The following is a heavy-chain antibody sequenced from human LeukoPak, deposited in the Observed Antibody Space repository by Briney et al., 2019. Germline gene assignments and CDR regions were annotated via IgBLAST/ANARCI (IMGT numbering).Heavy chain of an antibody. J-gene: IGHJ3*02. V-gene: IGHV4-4*07. Sequence: SENLSLNGTVSGGSSNNYYWSWIRQPAGKGLEWIGRIYTRGSTNYNPSLKSRVTMSVDTSKNQFSLKLSSVTAADTAVYYCARGRYCSADICSGGDAFDIWGQGTMVSVSS. CDR2: IYTRGST. D-gene: IGHD2-15*01. CDR1: GGSSNNYY. CDR3: ARGRYCSADICSGGDAFDI.